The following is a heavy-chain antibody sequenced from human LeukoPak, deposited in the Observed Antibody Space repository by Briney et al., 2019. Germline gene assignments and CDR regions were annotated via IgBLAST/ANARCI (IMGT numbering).Heavy chain of an antibody. CDR2: IYYSGST. Sequence: SETLSLTCTVSGGSISSSSYYWGWIRQPPGTGLEWIGGIYYSGSTYYNPSLKSRVTISVDTSKNQFSLKLSSVTAADTAVYYCAREDDSSAFDIWGQGTMVTVSS. D-gene: IGHD3-22*01. CDR3: AREDDSSAFDI. J-gene: IGHJ3*02. V-gene: IGHV4-39*07. CDR1: GGSISSSSYY.